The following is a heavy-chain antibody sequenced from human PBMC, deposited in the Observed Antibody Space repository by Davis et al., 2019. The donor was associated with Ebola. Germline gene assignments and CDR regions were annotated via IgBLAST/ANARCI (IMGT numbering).Heavy chain of an antibody. Sequence: ASVKVSCKASGYTFTGYYMHWVRQAPGQGLEWMGRINPNSGGTNYAQKFQGRVTMTRDTSISTAYMELSRLRSDDTAVYYCARGGYCSGGSCYYFDYWGQGTLVTVSS. J-gene: IGHJ4*02. CDR1: GYTFTGYY. D-gene: IGHD2-15*01. CDR2: INPNSGGT. V-gene: IGHV1-2*06. CDR3: ARGGYCSGGSCYYFDY.